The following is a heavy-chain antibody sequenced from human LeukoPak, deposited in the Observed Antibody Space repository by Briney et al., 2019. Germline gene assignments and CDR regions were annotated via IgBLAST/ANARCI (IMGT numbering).Heavy chain of an antibody. CDR3: ARDGRLGTAMVYRIFDY. Sequence: TSETLSLTCTVSGGSISSSNYFWGWIRQPPGKGLEWIGSIYYSGSTYYNPSLKSRVTISVDTSKNRFSLKLSAVTAADTAVYYCARDGRLGTAMVYRIFDYWGQGTLVTVSS. V-gene: IGHV4-39*07. J-gene: IGHJ4*02. D-gene: IGHD5-18*01. CDR2: IYYSGST. CDR1: GGSISSSNYF.